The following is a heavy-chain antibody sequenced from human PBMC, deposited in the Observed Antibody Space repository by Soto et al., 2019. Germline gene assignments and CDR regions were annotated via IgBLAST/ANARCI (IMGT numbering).Heavy chain of an antibody. Sequence: GGSLRLSCAASGFTFSSYSMNWVRQAPGKGLEWVSSISSSSSYIYYADSVKGRFTISRDNAKNSLYLQMNSLRAEDTAVYYCARGPEVGAQYYFDYWGQGTLVTVSS. V-gene: IGHV3-21*01. CDR2: ISSSSSYI. CDR3: ARGPEVGAQYYFDY. J-gene: IGHJ4*02. CDR1: GFTFSSYS. D-gene: IGHD1-26*01.